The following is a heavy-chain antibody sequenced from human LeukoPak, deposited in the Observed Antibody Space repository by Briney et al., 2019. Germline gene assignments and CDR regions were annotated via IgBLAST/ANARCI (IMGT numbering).Heavy chain of an antibody. CDR1: GGSISSGRYS. J-gene: IGHJ5*02. Sequence: SQTLSLTCAVAGGSISSGRYSWSWIRQPPGKGLEWIGYIYHGGSTHYNPSLKSRVTISVDRPKNQFSLKLRSVTAADTAVYYCAREYYDILTGSTWFDPWGQGSLVTVSS. V-gene: IGHV4-30-2*01. CDR2: IYHGGST. D-gene: IGHD3-9*01. CDR3: AREYYDILTGSTWFDP.